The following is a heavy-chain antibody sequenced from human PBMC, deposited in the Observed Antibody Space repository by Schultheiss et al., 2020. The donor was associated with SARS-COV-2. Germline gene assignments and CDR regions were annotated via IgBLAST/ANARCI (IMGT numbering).Heavy chain of an antibody. CDR2: IDYSGRI. J-gene: IGHJ4*02. D-gene: IGHD1-26*01. Sequence: SETLSLTCAVYGGSFSGYYWSWIRQPPGKGLEWIGYIDYSGRIFYNPSLKSRLTISVDTSKNQFSLKLTSLTAADTAVYYCVKSSGDVHDFWGQGTLVTVSS. CDR1: GGSFSGYY. CDR3: VKSSGDVHDF. V-gene: IGHV4-34*01.